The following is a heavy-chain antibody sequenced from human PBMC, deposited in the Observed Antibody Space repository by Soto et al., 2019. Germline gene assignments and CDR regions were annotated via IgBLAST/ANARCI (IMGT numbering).Heavy chain of an antibody. D-gene: IGHD3-22*01. J-gene: IGHJ4*02. V-gene: IGHV1-18*01. CDR3: ARGRSHYYDSSGYPGGYFDY. CDR2: ISAYNGNT. CDR1: GYTFTSYG. Sequence: QVQLVQSGAEVKKPGASVKVSCTASGYTFTSYGISWVRQAPGQGLEWMGWISAYNGNTNYAQKLQGRVTMTTDTSTSTAYMELRSLRSDDTAVYYCARGRSHYYDSSGYPGGYFDYWGQGTLVTVSS.